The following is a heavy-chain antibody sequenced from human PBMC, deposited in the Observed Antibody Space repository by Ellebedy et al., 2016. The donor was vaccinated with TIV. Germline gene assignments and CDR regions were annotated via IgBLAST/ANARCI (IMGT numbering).Heavy chain of an antibody. CDR3: ATRWTGSWPPPGVDV. J-gene: IGHJ6*02. CDR2: INQDGTKK. D-gene: IGHD1-14*01. CDR1: GFTFTTYW. Sequence: GESLKISCAASGFTFTTYWMDWVRQVPGKGLEWVANINQDGTKKYYEDSVKGRFTMSRDNARKSFFLQMKSLRADYTAVYYCATRWTGSWPPPGVDVWGQGTTVTVSS. V-gene: IGHV3-7*03.